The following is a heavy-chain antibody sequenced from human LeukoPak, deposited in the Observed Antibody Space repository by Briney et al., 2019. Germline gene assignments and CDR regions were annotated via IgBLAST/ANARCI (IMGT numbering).Heavy chain of an antibody. J-gene: IGHJ5*02. CDR3: ARHELGSSGWQPGWFAP. D-gene: IGHD6-19*01. CDR2: IFYSGHT. CDR1: GGSISTNNYY. V-gene: IGHV4-39*01. Sequence: PSETLSLTCTVSGGSISTNNYYWGCIRQPPGKGLEWIGSIFYSGHTYYNPSLKSRVTISVDTSKNHFSLKVNSVTAADTAVYYCARHELGSSGWQPGWFAPWGQGTLVTVSS.